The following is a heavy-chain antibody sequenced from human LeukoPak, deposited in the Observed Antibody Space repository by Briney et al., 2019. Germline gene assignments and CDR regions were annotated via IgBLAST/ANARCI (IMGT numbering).Heavy chain of an antibody. D-gene: IGHD2-2*01. Sequence: GGSLRLSCEASGFTFSAYAMTWVRQAPGKGLEWVSTTSGSGGSTFSADSVKGRFTISRDNSKNTLYLQMNSLRAEDTAVYYCARLGYCSSIRCPNFDYWGQGTLVTVST. CDR2: TSGSGGST. V-gene: IGHV3-23*01. CDR3: ARLGYCSSIRCPNFDY. CDR1: GFTFSAYA. J-gene: IGHJ4*02.